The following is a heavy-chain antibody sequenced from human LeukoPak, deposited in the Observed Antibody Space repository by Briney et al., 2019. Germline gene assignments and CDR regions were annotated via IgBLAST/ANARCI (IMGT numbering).Heavy chain of an antibody. CDR3: ARRYSGSYF. CDR1: GGSISSSSYY. D-gene: IGHD1-26*01. CDR2: IYYSGST. J-gene: IGHJ4*02. V-gene: IGHV4-39*01. Sequence: SETLSLTCTVSGGSISSSSYYWGWIRQPPGKGLEWIVSIYYSGSTYYNPSLKSRVTISVGTSKNQFSLKLSSVTAADTAVYYCARRYSGSYFWGQGTLVTVSS.